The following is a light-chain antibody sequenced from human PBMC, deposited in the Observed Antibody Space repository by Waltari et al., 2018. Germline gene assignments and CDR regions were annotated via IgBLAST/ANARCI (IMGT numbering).Light chain of an antibody. V-gene: IGLV2-23*02. CDR3: CSDADSRTWV. CDR1: STDIGYYNF. J-gene: IGLJ3*02. CDR2: QVN. Sequence: QSVLTQPASVSGSPGQSITISCTGTSTDIGYYNFVSWSQQYPGKAPKVMIYQVNKRPSETTNGFAGSKSGNTASLTISGLQAEDEADYYCCSDADSRTWVFGGGTKLTVL.